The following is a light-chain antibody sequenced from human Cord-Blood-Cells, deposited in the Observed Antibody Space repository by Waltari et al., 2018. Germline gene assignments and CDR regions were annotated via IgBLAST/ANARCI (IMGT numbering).Light chain of an antibody. J-gene: IGKJ1*01. CDR3: MQALQTPWT. V-gene: IGKV2-28*01. CDR1: QSLLHSNGYNY. Sequence: DSVMTQSPLSLPVTPGEPASISCRSSQSLLHSNGYNYLDWYLQKPGQSPQLLIYLGSNRASGVPDMFSGSGSGTDFTLKISRVEAEDVGVYYCMQALQTPWTFGQGTKVEIK. CDR2: LGS.